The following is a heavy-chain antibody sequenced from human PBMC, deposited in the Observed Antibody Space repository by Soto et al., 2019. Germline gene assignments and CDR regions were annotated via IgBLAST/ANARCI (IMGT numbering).Heavy chain of an antibody. V-gene: IGHV3-23*01. CDR1: GFTFSTYA. Sequence: PGGSLRLSCAASGFTFSTYAMSWVRQAPGKGLEWVSGIRGSGGSTYYADSVKGRFTISRDDSRNTLYLQMNSLRAEDTAVYYCAKDEYSSLYHGMDVWGQGTTVTVSS. D-gene: IGHD4-4*01. CDR3: AKDEYSSLYHGMDV. J-gene: IGHJ6*02. CDR2: IRGSGGST.